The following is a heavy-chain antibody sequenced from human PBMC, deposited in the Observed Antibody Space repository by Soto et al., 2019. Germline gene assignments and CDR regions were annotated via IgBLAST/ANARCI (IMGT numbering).Heavy chain of an antibody. J-gene: IGHJ4*02. V-gene: IGHV1-2*06. CDR3: ARDGNFAFRGYSFAFDF. D-gene: IGHD5-18*01. CDR1: GYRFTAYY. CDR2: MNLDTGVT. Sequence: QVQLVQSGAEVKKPGASVRVSCEASGYRFTAYYIHWVRQAPGQGLEWMGRMNLDTGVTTDAQKFQGRVTMTRDTSINTAYMEVSSLKSDDTAIYYCARDGNFAFRGYSFAFDFWGQGTLVTVSS.